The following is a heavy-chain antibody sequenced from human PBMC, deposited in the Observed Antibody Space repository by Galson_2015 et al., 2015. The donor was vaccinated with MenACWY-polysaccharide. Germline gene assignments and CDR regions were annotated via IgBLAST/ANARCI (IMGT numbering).Heavy chain of an antibody. CDR3: ARDPRSARSSYFDN. CDR1: GFTFSDSY. CDR2: ISDSGSAI. Sequence: SLRLSCAASGFTFSDSYMHWIRQAPGKGLEWVSYISDSGSAIYFADSVKGRFIISRDNAKNSLYLQMNSLRAEDTAVYYCARDPRSARSSYFDNWGQGILATVSS. D-gene: IGHD1-26*01. J-gene: IGHJ4*02. V-gene: IGHV3-11*01.